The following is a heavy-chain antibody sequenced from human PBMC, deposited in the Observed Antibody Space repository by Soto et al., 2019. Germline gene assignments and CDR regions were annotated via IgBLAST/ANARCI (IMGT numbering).Heavy chain of an antibody. Sequence: EVQLVESGGGLVQPGGSLRLSCAASGFTISGYWMTWVRQAPGRRLELVANIKQDGSEKNYVDSVKGRFTISRDNARNSLDLQMNSLRDEDTAVYYGARDSTVTTSDAFDLWGPGTMVTVSS. CDR2: IKQDGSEK. CDR3: ARDSTVTTSDAFDL. V-gene: IGHV3-7*01. CDR1: GFTISGYW. J-gene: IGHJ3*01. D-gene: IGHD4-17*01.